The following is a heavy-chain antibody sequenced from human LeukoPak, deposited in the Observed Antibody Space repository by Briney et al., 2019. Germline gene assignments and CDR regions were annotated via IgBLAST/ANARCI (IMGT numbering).Heavy chain of an antibody. CDR2: ISAYNGNT. D-gene: IGHD3-3*01. CDR3: AKDGRLLEWLFYFDY. J-gene: IGHJ4*02. Sequence: ASVKVSCKASGYTFTSYGISWVRQAPGQGLEWMGWISAYNGNTNYAQKLQGRVTMTTDTSTSTAYMELRSLRSDDTAVYYCAKDGRLLEWLFYFDYWGQGTLVTVSS. CDR1: GYTFTSYG. V-gene: IGHV1-18*01.